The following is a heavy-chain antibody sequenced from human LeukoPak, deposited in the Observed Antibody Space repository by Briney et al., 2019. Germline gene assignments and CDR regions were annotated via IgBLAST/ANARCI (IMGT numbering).Heavy chain of an antibody. CDR2: VNTDGHRK. V-gene: IGHV3-33*01. J-gene: IGHJ5*02. D-gene: IGHD2-21*01. CDR1: GFTFSSYY. CDR3: ATGCGSYYDH. Sequence: GTSLRLSCAASGFTFSSYYMHWVRQGPGKGLEWVAVVNTDGHRKYYADSVRGRFTISRDNSKNTMYLQMSSLKAEDTAVSYFATGCGSYYDHWGQGTLVTVSS.